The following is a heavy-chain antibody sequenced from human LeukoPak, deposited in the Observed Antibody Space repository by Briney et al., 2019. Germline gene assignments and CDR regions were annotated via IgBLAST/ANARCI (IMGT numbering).Heavy chain of an antibody. CDR2: ISSSSSTI. CDR1: GFTFSSYS. Sequence: GGSLRLSCAASGFTFSSYSMNWVRQAPGKGLEWVSYISSSSSTIYYADSVKGRFTISRDNAKNSLYLQMNSLRAEDTAVYYCAKDRLASYDYDSTGYPVDYWGQGTLVTVSS. D-gene: IGHD3-22*01. CDR3: AKDRLASYDYDSTGYPVDY. V-gene: IGHV3-48*04. J-gene: IGHJ4*02.